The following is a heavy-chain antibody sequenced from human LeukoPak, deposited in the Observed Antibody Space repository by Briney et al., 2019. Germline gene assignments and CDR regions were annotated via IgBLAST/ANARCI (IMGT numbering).Heavy chain of an antibody. D-gene: IGHD2-15*01. CDR2: TIPMFGSA. V-gene: IGHV1-69*05. CDR1: RDTFDSYS. J-gene: IGHJ6*03. Sequence: GASVKVSCKASRDTFDSYSISWLRQAPGQGLEWMGGTIPMFGSANYAQKFQGRVTITTDQTTTTAYMELSSLCSEDTAVYYCARVGRSRGSLPNSYYYMDVWGKGTTVTVSS. CDR3: ARVGRSRGSLPNSYYYMDV.